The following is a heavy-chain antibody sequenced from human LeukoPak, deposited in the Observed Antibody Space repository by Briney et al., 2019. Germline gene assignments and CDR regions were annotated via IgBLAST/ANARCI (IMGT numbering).Heavy chain of an antibody. D-gene: IGHD3-10*01. V-gene: IGHV1-69*05. CDR3: ARGKVVRGVTTDFDY. CDR1: GGTFSSYA. Sequence: ASVKVSCKASGGTFSSYAISWVRQAPGQGLEWMGGIIPIFGTANYAQKFQGRVTITTDESTSTAYMELSSLRSEDTAVYYCARGKVVRGVTTDFDYWGQGTLVTVSS. J-gene: IGHJ4*02. CDR2: IIPIFGTA.